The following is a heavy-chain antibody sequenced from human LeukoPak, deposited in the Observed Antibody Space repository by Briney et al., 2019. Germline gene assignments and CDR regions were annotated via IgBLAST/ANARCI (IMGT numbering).Heavy chain of an antibody. CDR2: ISSSTSTI. Sequence: PGGSLRLSCAASGFTFSSYSMNWVRQAPGKGLEWVSYISSSTSTIYYADSVKGRFTISRDNGKDSLYLQMNSLRAEDTAVYYCARVYCSGGSCYTYYYYMDVWGKGTTVTVSS. V-gene: IGHV3-48*01. CDR3: ARVYCSGGSCYTYYYYMDV. J-gene: IGHJ6*03. CDR1: GFTFSSYS. D-gene: IGHD2-15*01.